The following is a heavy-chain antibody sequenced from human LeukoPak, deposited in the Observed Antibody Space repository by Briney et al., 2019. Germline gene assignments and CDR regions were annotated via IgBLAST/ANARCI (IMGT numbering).Heavy chain of an antibody. CDR2: IRYDGSNK. V-gene: IGHV3-30*02. Sequence: PGGSLRLSCAASGFTFSSYGMHWVRQAPGKGLEWVAFIRYDGSNKYYADSVKGRFTISRDNSKNTLYLQMNSLRAEDTAVYYCASDPPGYGDYDEVGYFQHWGQGTLVTVSS. J-gene: IGHJ1*01. D-gene: IGHD4-17*01. CDR3: ASDPPGYGDYDEVGYFQH. CDR1: GFTFSSYG.